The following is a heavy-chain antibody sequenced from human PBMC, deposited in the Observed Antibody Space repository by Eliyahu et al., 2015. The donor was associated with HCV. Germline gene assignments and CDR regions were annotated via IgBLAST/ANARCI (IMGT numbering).Heavy chain of an antibody. CDR3: AKDGDGDYASGRFVFDS. V-gene: IGHV3-23*01. Sequence: EVQLLESGGGLEQPGGSLRLSCAASGFSFLPYPXSWVRQAPGKGLEWVSGISRGSDRTYYADSVKGRFTISRDNSKNTLYLQMNSLRAEDTAVYYCAKDGDGDYASGRFVFDSWGQGTLVTVSS. CDR2: ISRGSDRT. CDR1: GFSFLPYP. D-gene: IGHD4-17*01. J-gene: IGHJ4*02.